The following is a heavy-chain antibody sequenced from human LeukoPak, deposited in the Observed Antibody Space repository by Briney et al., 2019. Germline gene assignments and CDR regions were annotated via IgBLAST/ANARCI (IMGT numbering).Heavy chain of an antibody. V-gene: IGHV4-59*01. CDR3: TGRLPLTYSSSWYRDY. CDR2: IYYSGST. Sequence: SETLSLTCTVSGGSISDYYWSWIRQPPGKGREFIGYIYYSGSTNYSPSLKSRVTISVDTSKNQFSLKLSSVTAADTAVYYCTGRLPLTYSSSWYRDYWGQGTLVTVSS. J-gene: IGHJ4*02. CDR1: GGSISDYY. D-gene: IGHD6-13*01.